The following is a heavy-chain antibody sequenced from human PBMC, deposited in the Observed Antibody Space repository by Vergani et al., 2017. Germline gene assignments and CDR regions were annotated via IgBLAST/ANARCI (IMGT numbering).Heavy chain of an antibody. D-gene: IGHD3-10*01. CDR3: VRDSWRSDLRGVYWFDT. Sequence: QVHLNEAGPGLVKPSQNLSLTCTVSGASITSGSFYWGWIRQPAGKGLEWIGRIHASGTKNYNPSLRSRVTLSVDTSKNQLSLKMISMTAADTAVYYCVRDSWRSDLRGVYWFDTWGQGTLVSVSS. V-gene: IGHV4-61*02. CDR2: IHASGTK. CDR1: GASITSGSFY. J-gene: IGHJ5*02.